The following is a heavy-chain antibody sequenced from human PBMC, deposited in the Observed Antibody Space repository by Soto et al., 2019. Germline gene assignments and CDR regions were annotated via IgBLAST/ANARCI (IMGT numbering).Heavy chain of an antibody. Sequence: EVQLLESGGGLVKPGGSLRLSCAASGLTFNTYSMNWVRQAPGKGLEWVSSISRSGSSIYYADSVKGRFTISRDNAKNSLYLQMNSLRVEDTAVYYCGSRYCTDGVCPFDYWGQRTLVTVSS. CDR3: GSRYCTDGVCPFDY. V-gene: IGHV3-21*01. J-gene: IGHJ4*02. D-gene: IGHD2-8*01. CDR1: GLTFNTYS. CDR2: ISRSGSSI.